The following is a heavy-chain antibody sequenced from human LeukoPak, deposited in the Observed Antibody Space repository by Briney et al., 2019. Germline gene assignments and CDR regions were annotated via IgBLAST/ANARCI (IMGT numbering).Heavy chain of an antibody. V-gene: IGHV3-23*01. CDR2: ISGSGGST. CDR1: GFTFRSHD. J-gene: IGHJ4*02. Sequence: PGGSLRLSRAASGFTFRSHDMNWVRQAPGKGLEWVSAISGSGGSTYYADSVKGRFTISRDNSKNTLYLQMNSLRAEDTAVYYCARTYGSGSYFDYWGQGTLVTVSS. CDR3: ARTYGSGSYFDY. D-gene: IGHD3-10*01.